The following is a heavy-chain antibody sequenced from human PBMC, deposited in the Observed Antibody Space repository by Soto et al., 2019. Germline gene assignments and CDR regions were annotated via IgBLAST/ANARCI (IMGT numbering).Heavy chain of an antibody. CDR1: VVSVVAYA. CDR3: SRRQDGLDPAPYYFAY. Sequence: LRVSCTAAVVSVVAYAVSGFRQAPGNGVEWVGFSRSRAYGGTTEYAASVRGRFSISRDASTSIAYLQMNSLKPEDTALYFCSRRQDGLDPAPYYFAYWGQGSLVTVSS. CDR2: SRSRAYGGTT. J-gene: IGHJ4*02. D-gene: IGHD1-1*01. V-gene: IGHV3-49*03.